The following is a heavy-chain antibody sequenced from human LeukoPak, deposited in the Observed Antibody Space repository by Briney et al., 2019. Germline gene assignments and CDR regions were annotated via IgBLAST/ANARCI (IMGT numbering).Heavy chain of an antibody. CDR1: GFTFTTSA. CDR3: AAALPSESYWDFDY. Sequence: GASVKVSCKASGFTFTTSAVQWVRQARGQRLEWIGWIVVGSGNTNYAQKFQERVTITRGMSTSTAYMELSSLRSEDTAVYYCAAALPSESYWDFDYWGQGTLVTVSS. V-gene: IGHV1-58*01. J-gene: IGHJ4*02. CDR2: IVVGSGNT. D-gene: IGHD1-26*01.